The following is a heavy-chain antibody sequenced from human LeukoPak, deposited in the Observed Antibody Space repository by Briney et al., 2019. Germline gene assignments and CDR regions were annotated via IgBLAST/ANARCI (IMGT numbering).Heavy chain of an antibody. CDR3: ARDAPPTSDGDYISNGYFDL. CDR1: GGSISSSSYY. Sequence: SETLSLTCTVSGGSISSSSYYWGWIRQPPGKGLEWIGSIYYSGSTYYNPSLKSRVTISVDTSKNQFSLKLSSVTAADTAVYYRARDAPPTSDGDYISNGYFDLWGRGTLVTVSS. V-gene: IGHV4-39*07. D-gene: IGHD4-17*01. CDR2: IYYSGST. J-gene: IGHJ2*01.